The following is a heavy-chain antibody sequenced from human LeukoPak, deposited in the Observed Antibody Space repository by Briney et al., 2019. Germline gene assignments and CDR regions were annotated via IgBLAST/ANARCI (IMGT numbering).Heavy chain of an antibody. Sequence: GGSLRLSCAASGFTFSSYAMDWVRQAPGKGLEWVSAISSGGGTTYYADSVKGRFTVSRDNSKNTLYLQMNSLRAEDTAVYYCARRHCNNNNCFLVDYWGQGTLVTVSS. V-gene: IGHV3-23*01. CDR3: ARRHCNNNNCFLVDY. CDR1: GFTFSSYA. D-gene: IGHD2/OR15-2a*01. J-gene: IGHJ4*02. CDR2: ISSGGGTT.